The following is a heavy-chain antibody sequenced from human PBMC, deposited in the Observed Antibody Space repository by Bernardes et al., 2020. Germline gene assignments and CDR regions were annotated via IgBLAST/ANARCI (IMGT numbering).Heavy chain of an antibody. J-gene: IGHJ6*02. D-gene: IGHD2-8*01. V-gene: IGHV3-48*01. CDR1: GFTFSSYS. CDR2: ISSSSSTI. Sequence: GSLRLSCAASGFTFSSYSMNWVRQAPGKGLEWVSYISSSSSTIYYADSAKGRFTISRDNAKNSLYLQMNSLRAEDTAVYYCARDWVSGMDVWGQGTTVTVSS. CDR3: ARDWVSGMDV.